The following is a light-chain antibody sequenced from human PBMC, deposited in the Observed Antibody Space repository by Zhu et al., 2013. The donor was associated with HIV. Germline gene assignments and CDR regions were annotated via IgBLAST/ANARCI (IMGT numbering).Light chain of an antibody. Sequence: DIQMTQSPSTLSASVGDRVTITCRASQSISSWLAWYQQKPGKAPKLLIYKASSLESGVPSRFSGSGSGTEFTLTISSLQPDDSATYYCQQYNVYQCSFGQGTNLEIK. J-gene: IGKJ2*04. CDR1: QSISSW. V-gene: IGKV1-5*03. CDR2: KAS. CDR3: QQYNVYQCS.